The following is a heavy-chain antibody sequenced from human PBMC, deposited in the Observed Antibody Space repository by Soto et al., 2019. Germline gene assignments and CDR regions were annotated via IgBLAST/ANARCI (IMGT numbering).Heavy chain of an antibody. J-gene: IGHJ3*02. CDR2: ISSNGVST. CDR3: VKDGTWGDIVVVVVAPDSFDI. Sequence: HPGGSLRLSCSASGFTFSNYAMYWVRQAPGKGLEYVSAISSNGVSTYYAYSVKGRFTISRDNSKNTLYLQMSSLRAEDTAVYYCVKDGTWGDIVVVVVAPDSFDIWGQGTMVTVSS. D-gene: IGHD2-15*01. V-gene: IGHV3-64D*06. CDR1: GFTFSNYA.